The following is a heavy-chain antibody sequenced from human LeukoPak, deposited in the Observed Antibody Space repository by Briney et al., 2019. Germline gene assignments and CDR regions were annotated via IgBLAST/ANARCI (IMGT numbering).Heavy chain of an antibody. CDR2: ISAYNGNT. CDR3: ARFIVGATLVLDWFDP. J-gene: IGHJ5*02. V-gene: IGHV1-18*01. D-gene: IGHD1-26*01. Sequence: RASVKVSCKASGYTFTSYGISWVRQAPGQGLEWMGWISAYNGNTNYAQKLQGRVTMTTDTSTSTAYMELRSLRSDDTAVYYCARFIVGATLVLDWFDPWGQGTLVTVSS. CDR1: GYTFTSYG.